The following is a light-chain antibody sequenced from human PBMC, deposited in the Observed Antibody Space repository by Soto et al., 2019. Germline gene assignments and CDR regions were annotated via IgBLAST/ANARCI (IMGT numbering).Light chain of an antibody. CDR2: GAS. Sequence: EIVLTQSPVTLSLSPGERATLSCRASQSVSGSYLAWYQQKPGQAPRLLIYGASSRATGIPDRFSGSGSGTDFTLTISRLEPEDFAVYYCQQYGSSPRTFGQGTKVDIK. J-gene: IGKJ1*01. V-gene: IGKV3-20*01. CDR3: QQYGSSPRT. CDR1: QSVSGSY.